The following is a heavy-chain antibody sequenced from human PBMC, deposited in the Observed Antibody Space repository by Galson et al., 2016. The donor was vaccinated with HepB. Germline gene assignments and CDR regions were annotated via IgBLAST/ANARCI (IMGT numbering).Heavy chain of an antibody. Sequence: SVKVSCKASGGTFSSYAISWVRQAPGQGLEWMGGIIPILGTANYAQKFQGRVTITADESKNQFSLKLSSVTAADTAVYYCARMSYFDISGYDYYFDYWGQGTLVTVSS. J-gene: IGHJ4*02. CDR1: GGTFSSYA. D-gene: IGHD3-22*01. CDR2: IIPILGTA. V-gene: IGHV1-69*13. CDR3: ARMSYFDISGYDYYFDY.